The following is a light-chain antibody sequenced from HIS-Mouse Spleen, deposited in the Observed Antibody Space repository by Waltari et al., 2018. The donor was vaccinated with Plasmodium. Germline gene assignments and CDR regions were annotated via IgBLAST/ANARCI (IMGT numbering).Light chain of an antibody. CDR1: SSAVGGSHY. V-gene: IGLV2-11*01. CDR2: DVR. J-gene: IGLJ2*01. CDR3: CSYAGSYTLV. Sequence: QSALTQPRSVSGSPGQSVPIPCPGTSSAVGGSHYVSWYQQHPGKAPKRMIYDVRKRPSGVPDRFSGSKSGNTASLTISGLQAEDEADYYCCSYAGSYTLVFGGGTKLTVL.